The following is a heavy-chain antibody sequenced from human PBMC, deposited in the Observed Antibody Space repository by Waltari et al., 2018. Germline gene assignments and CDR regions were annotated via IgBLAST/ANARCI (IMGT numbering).Heavy chain of an antibody. D-gene: IGHD3-3*02. CDR2: ISSSSSYI. V-gene: IGHV3-21*01. Sequence: VQLVESGGGLVKPGGSLRLSCAASGFTFSSYSMNWVRQAPGKGLEWVSSISSSSSYIYYADSVKGRFTISRDNAKNSLYLQMNSLRAEDTAVYYCARDLSIQGPPDYWGQGTLVTVSS. CDR3: ARDLSIQGPPDY. J-gene: IGHJ4*02. CDR1: GFTFSSYS.